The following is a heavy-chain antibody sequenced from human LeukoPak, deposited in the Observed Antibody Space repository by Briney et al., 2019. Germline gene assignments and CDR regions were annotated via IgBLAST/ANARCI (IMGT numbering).Heavy chain of an antibody. CDR3: ARALTRRSSSCGY. Sequence: GASVKVSCKASGYTFTGYYMHWVRQAPGQGLEWMGWINPISGGTNYAQKFQGWVTMTRDTSISTAYMELSRLRSDDTAVYYCARALTRRSSSCGYWGQGTLVTVSS. CDR2: INPISGGT. D-gene: IGHD6-13*01. V-gene: IGHV1-2*04. J-gene: IGHJ4*02. CDR1: GYTFTGYY.